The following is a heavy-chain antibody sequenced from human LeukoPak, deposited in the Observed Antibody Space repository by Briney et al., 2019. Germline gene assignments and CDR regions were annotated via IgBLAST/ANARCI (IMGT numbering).Heavy chain of an antibody. CDR1: GGSVSSNSAA. J-gene: IGHJ6*02. D-gene: IGHD2-15*01. Sequence: PSQTLSLTCAISGGSVSSNSAAWNWIRQSPSRGLEWLGRTYYRSKLYNDYAVSVKSRITINPDTSKNQFSLQLNSVTPEDTAVYYCARAVAAANRGYYYYGMDVWGQGTTVTVSS. CDR2: TYYRSKLYN. CDR3: ARAVAAANRGYYYYGMDV. V-gene: IGHV6-1*01.